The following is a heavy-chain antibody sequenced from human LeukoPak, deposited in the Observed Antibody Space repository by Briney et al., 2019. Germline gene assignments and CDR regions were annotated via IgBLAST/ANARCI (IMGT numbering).Heavy chain of an antibody. Sequence: ASMKVSCKASGYTFTSYGISWVRQAPGQGLEWMGWISAYNGNTNYAQKLQGRVTMTTDTSTSTAYMELRSLRSDDTAVYYCARGGNDYDYYYYMDVWGKGTTVTVSS. CDR3: ARGGNDYDYYYYMDV. CDR1: GYTFTSYG. V-gene: IGHV1-18*01. CDR2: ISAYNGNT. J-gene: IGHJ6*03. D-gene: IGHD1-1*01.